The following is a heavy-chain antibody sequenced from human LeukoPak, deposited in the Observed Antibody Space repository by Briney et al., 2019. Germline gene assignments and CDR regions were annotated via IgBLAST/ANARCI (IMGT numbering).Heavy chain of an antibody. J-gene: IGHJ4*02. D-gene: IGHD2-15*01. Sequence: SETLSLTCTVSGGSISSGDYYWSWIRQPPGKGLEWIGYIYYSGSTYYNPSLKSRVTISVDTSKNRFSLKLSSVTAADTAVYYCARAEGVAAEFDYWGQGTLVTVSS. CDR3: ARAEGVAAEFDY. CDR2: IYYSGST. CDR1: GGSISSGDYY. V-gene: IGHV4-30-4*01.